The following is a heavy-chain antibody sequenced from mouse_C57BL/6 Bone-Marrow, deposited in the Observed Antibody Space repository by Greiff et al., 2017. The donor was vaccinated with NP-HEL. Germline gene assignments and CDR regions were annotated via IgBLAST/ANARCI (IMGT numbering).Heavy chain of an antibody. CDR2: LDPSDSYT. CDR3: ARGYYGSSHWYFDV. V-gene: IGHV1-69*01. J-gene: IGHJ1*03. D-gene: IGHD1-1*01. CDR1: GYPFTSYW. Sequence: VQLQQPGAELVMPGASVKLSCKASGYPFTSYWMNWLKQGPGQGLEWIGGLDPSDSYTNYNQKFKGKSTLTVDKSSSTAYMQLSSLTSEDSAVYYCARGYYGSSHWYFDVWGTGTTVTVSS.